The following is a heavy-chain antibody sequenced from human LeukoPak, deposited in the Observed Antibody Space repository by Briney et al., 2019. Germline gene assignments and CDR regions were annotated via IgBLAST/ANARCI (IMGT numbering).Heavy chain of an antibody. CDR2: IYDNRST. CDR1: GGSISSYY. Sequence: SETLSLTCTVSGGSISSYYWSWIRQPPGKGLECIGYIYDNRSTNYNPSLKSRVSISVDTSKNQFSLKLSYVTAADTAVYYCARSAIDAFDIWGQGTMVTVSS. J-gene: IGHJ3*02. V-gene: IGHV4-59*08. D-gene: IGHD6-25*01. CDR3: ARSAIDAFDI.